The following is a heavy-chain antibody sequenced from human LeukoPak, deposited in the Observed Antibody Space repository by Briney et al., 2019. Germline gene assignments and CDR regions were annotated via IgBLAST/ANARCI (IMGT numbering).Heavy chain of an antibody. J-gene: IGHJ4*02. CDR3: AIDSTGDIYYDSSGYFGNFYY. Sequence: ASVKVSCKASGYTFTSYYMHGVRQAPGKGREWMGIINLSGGSTSYAQKFQGRVTMTRDTSTRTVYMELRSLRSEDTAVYYCAIDSTGDIYYDSSGYFGNFYYWGQGALVTVSS. CDR1: GYTFTSYY. CDR2: INLSGGST. D-gene: IGHD3-22*01. V-gene: IGHV1-46*01.